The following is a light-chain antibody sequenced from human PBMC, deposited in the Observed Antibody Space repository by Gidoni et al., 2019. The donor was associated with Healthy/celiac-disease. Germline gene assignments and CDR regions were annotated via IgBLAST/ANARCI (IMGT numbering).Light chain of an antibody. J-gene: IGKJ2*04. CDR2: GAS. CDR3: QQYGSSSCS. V-gene: IGKV3-20*01. CDR1: QSVSSSY. Sequence: EIVLTQSPGTLSLSPGERATLSCRASQSVSSSYLAWYQQKPGQAPRLLIYGASSRATGIPDFTLTISRLEPEDFAVYYCQQYGSSSCSFXQXTKLEIK.